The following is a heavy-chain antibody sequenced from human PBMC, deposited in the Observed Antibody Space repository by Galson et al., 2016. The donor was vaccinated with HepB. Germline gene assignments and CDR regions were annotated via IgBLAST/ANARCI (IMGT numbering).Heavy chain of an antibody. CDR2: VFYTGST. CDR3: ARGLGSTNYGLDV. J-gene: IGHJ6*02. D-gene: IGHD2-2*01. CDR1: GGSITSNHW. V-gene: IGHV4-4*02. Sequence: ETLSLTCVVSGGSITSNHWWTWVRQPPGKGLEWIGKVFYTGSTDSHPSLKSRVTISLDRSQNQFSLKLTSVTAADTAVYYCARGLGSTNYGLDVWGQGTTVTVSS.